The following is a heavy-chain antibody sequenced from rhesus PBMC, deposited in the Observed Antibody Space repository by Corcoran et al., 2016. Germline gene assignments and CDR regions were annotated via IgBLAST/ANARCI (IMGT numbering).Heavy chain of an antibody. CDR3: ARFSDWGDYYPLFDY. CDR1: GGSVSSSNW. CDR2: ISGSSGST. D-gene: IGHD3-34*01. Sequence: QVQLQESGPGLVKPSETLSLTCAVSGGSVSSSNWWSWIRQPPGKGLEWFGYISGSSGSTYYNPSLKSRVTISTDTSKNQFSLKLSSVTAADTAVYYCARFSDWGDYYPLFDYWGQGVLVTVSS. J-gene: IGHJ4*01. V-gene: IGHV4-65*01.